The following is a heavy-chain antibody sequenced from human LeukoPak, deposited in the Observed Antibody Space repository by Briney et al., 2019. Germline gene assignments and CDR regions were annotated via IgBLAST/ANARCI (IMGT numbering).Heavy chain of an antibody. CDR2: IYYSGST. V-gene: IGHV4-31*03. D-gene: IGHD2-2*01. CDR1: GGSISSGGYY. J-gene: IGHJ4*02. Sequence: SETLSLTCTVSGGSISSGGYYWSWIRQHPGKGLEWIGYIYYSGSTYYNPSLKSRVTISVDTSQNQFSLKLSSVTAADTAVYYCARVADIVVVPASHFDYWGQGTLVTVSS. CDR3: ARVADIVVVPASHFDY.